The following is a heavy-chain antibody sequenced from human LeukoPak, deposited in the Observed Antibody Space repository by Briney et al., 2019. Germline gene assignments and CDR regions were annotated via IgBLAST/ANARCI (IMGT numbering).Heavy chain of an antibody. CDR3: AKYDSSGNAFDS. D-gene: IGHD3-22*01. CDR2: ISYDGRNK. Sequence: GRSLSLSCAASGFTFSNYDMHWVRQAPGKGLEWVALISYDGRNKYYADSVKGRFTVSRDNSKNTLYLQVNSLRAEDTAVYYCAKYDSSGNAFDSWGQGTLVTVSS. CDR1: GFTFSNYD. V-gene: IGHV3-30*18. J-gene: IGHJ4*02.